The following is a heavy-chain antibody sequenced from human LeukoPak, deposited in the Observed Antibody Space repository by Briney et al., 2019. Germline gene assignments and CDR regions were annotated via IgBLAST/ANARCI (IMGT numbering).Heavy chain of an antibody. J-gene: IGHJ5*02. D-gene: IGHD1-26*01. V-gene: IGHV4-59*01. CDR3: ARGEGAKVAWFDP. CDR2: IYYSGST. Sequence: SETLSLTCTVPGGSTSSYYWSWIRQPPGKGLEWIGYIYYSGSTNYNPSLKSRVTISVDTSKNQFSLKLSSVTAADTAVYYCARGEGAKVAWFDPWGQGTLVTVSS. CDR1: GGSTSSYY.